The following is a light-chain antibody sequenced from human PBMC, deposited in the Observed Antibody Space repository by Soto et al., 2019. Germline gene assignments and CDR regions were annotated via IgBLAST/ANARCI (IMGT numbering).Light chain of an antibody. Sequence: QSALTQPPSASGSPRQSVTISCTGTSSDVGRYDYVSWYQQHPGKAPKLMIYGVSKRPSGVPDRFSGSKSGNTASLTVSGLQAEDEADYYCCSYTGSDNLWVFGGGTQLTVL. V-gene: IGLV2-8*01. J-gene: IGLJ3*02. CDR1: SSDVGRYDY. CDR2: GVS. CDR3: CSYTGSDNLWV.